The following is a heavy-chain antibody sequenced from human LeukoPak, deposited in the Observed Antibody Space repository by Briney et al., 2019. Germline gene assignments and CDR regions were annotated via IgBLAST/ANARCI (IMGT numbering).Heavy chain of an antibody. Sequence: SETLSLTCSVSGGSISSYYWSWIRQPPGKGLEWIGYIYYSGSTNYNPSLKSRVTISVDTSKNQFSLKLSSVTAADTAVYYCARGAYVSWFDPWGQGTLVTVSS. D-gene: IGHD3-16*01. CDR1: GGSISSYY. J-gene: IGHJ5*02. V-gene: IGHV4-59*01. CDR2: IYYSGST. CDR3: ARGAYVSWFDP.